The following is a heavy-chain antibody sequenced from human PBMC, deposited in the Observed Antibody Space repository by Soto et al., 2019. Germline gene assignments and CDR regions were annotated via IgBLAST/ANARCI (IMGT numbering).Heavy chain of an antibody. J-gene: IGHJ4*02. V-gene: IGHV4-59*01. CDR3: ARRYGGNFDY. CDR2: IYYSGST. Sequence: SETLSLTCTVSGGSISSYYWSWIRQPPGKGLEWIGYIYYSGSTNYNPSLKSRVTISVDRSKNQFSLKLSTVTAADTAVYYCARRYGGNFDYWGQGTLVTVSS. CDR1: GGSISSYY. D-gene: IGHD1-26*01.